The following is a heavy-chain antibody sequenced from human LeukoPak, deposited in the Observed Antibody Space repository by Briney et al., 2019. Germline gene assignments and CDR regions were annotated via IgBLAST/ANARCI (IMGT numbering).Heavy chain of an antibody. V-gene: IGHV3-21*01. CDR3: ARVGGYYVSSGYYY. CDR2: ISSSSSYI. Sequence: GGSLRLSCAASGFTFSSYSMNWVRQAPGKGLEWVSSISSSSSYIYYADSVKGRFTISRDNAKNSLYLQINSLRAEDTAVYYCARVGGYYVSSGYYYWGQGTLVTVSS. J-gene: IGHJ4*02. CDR1: GFTFSSYS. D-gene: IGHD3-22*01.